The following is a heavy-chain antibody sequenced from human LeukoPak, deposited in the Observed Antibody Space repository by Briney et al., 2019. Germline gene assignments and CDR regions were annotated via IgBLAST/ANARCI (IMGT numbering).Heavy chain of an antibody. CDR2: IKQDGREI. Sequence: PGGSLRLSCAASGFTLSSYWMSWVRQAPGKGLEWVANIKQDGREIYYVDSVKGRFTISRDNSKNTLYLQMNSLRAEDTAVYYCAKDLPYSGYDGPYYDYWGQGTLVTVSS. D-gene: IGHD5-12*01. V-gene: IGHV3-7*03. J-gene: IGHJ4*02. CDR3: AKDLPYSGYDGPYYDY. CDR1: GFTLSSYW.